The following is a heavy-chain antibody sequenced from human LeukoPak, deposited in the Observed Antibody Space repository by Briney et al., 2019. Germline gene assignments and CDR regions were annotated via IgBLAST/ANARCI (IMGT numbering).Heavy chain of an antibody. CDR3: ASLPSRYCSSTSCYPYYFDY. D-gene: IGHD2-2*01. Sequence: PSETLSLTCTVSGGSISSYYWSWIRQPPGKGLEWIGYIYYSGSTNYNPSLKSRVTISVGTSKNQFSLKLSSVTAADTAVYYCASLPSRYCSSTSCYPYYFDYWGQGTLVTVSS. CDR2: IYYSGST. CDR1: GGSISSYY. V-gene: IGHV4-59*01. J-gene: IGHJ4*02.